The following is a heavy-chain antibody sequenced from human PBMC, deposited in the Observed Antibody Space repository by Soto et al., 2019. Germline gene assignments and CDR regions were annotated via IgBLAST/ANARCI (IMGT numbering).Heavy chain of an antibody. CDR2: IYHSGST. CDR1: GVSISSSNL. V-gene: IGHV4-4*02. D-gene: IGHD3-3*01. J-gene: IGHJ6*02. CDR3: ERVISEGDFWSGYFPGGEGVYYYGMDV. Sequence: PSETLSLTCAVSGVSISSSNLWSWVRQPPGKGLEWIGEIYHSGSTNYNPSLKSRVTISVDKSKNQFSLKLSSVTAADTAVYYCERVISEGDFWSGYFPGGEGVYYYGMDVWGQGTTVTVSS.